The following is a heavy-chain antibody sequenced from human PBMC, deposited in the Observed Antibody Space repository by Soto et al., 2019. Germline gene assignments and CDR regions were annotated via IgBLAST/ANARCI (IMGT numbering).Heavy chain of an antibody. Sequence: KFQGRVTITRDTSASTAYMELSSLRSEDTAVYYCARDVAAADYWGQGTLVTVAS. CDR3: ARDVAAADY. J-gene: IGHJ4*02. V-gene: IGHV1-3*01. D-gene: IGHD6-13*01.